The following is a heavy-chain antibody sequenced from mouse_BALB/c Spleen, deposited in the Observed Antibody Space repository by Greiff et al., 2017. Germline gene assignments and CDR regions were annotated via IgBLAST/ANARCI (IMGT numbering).Heavy chain of an antibody. Sequence: QVQLKESGPGLVAPSQSLSITCTVSGFSLTSYGVHWVRQPPGKGLEWLGVIWAGGSTNYNSALLSRLSISKDNSKRQVFLKMNSLQTEDTAIYYCARDYYGSSYYYAMDDWGQGTSVTVSS. D-gene: IGHD1-1*01. J-gene: IGHJ4*01. CDR1: GFSLTSYG. CDR3: ARDYYGSSYYYAMDD. V-gene: IGHV2-9*02. CDR2: IWAGGST.